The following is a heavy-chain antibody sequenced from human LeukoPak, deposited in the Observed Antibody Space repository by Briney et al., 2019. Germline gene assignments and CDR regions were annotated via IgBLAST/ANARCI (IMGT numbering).Heavy chain of an antibody. V-gene: IGHV3-30*18. J-gene: IGHJ6*02. D-gene: IGHD3-10*01. Sequence: GGSLRLSCAASGFTFSSYGMHWVRQAPGKGLEWVAVISYDGSNKYYADSVKGRFTISRDNSKKTLYQQMNSLRAEDTAVYYCAKDFDYYGSGSSISVGMDVWGQGTTVTVSS. CDR1: GFTFSSYG. CDR3: AKDFDYYGSGSSISVGMDV. CDR2: ISYDGSNK.